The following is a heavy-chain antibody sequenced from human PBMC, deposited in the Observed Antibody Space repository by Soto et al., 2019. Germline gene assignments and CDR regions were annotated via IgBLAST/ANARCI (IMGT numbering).Heavy chain of an antibody. CDR3: ARREYYDFWSGYYTGYYFDY. CDR1: GGSFSGYY. CDR2: INHSGST. Sequence: ETLSLTCAVYGGSFSGYYWSWIRQPPGKGLEWIGEINHSGSTNYNPSLKSRVTISVDTSKNQFSLKLSSVTAADTAVYYCARREYYDFWSGYYTGYYFDYWGQGTLVT. V-gene: IGHV4-34*01. D-gene: IGHD3-3*01. J-gene: IGHJ4*02.